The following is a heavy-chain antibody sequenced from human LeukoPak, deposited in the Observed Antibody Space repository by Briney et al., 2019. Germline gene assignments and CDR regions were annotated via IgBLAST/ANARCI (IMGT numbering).Heavy chain of an antibody. V-gene: IGHV3-23*01. J-gene: IGHJ4*02. CDR2: LSGAGDRA. CDR1: GFTFSTYA. Sequence: GGSLRLPCAASGFTFSTYAMSWVRQAPGKGLEWVAALSGAGDRAYHADSVKGRFTISRDNSKSTLFLQMNSLRVEDTAVYYCAKRPKYLGNYYFDYWGQGTLVTVSS. CDR3: AKRPKYLGNYYFDY. D-gene: IGHD1-7*01.